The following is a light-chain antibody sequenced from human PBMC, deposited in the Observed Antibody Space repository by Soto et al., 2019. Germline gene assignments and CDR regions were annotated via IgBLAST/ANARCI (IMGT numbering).Light chain of an antibody. CDR2: DVS. V-gene: IGLV2-14*01. CDR3: GSYTSSSTPG. CDR1: SSDVGGYNY. Sequence: QSALTQPASVSGSPGQSITISCTGTSSDVGGYNYVSWYQQHPGKAPKLMIYDVSNRPSGVSNRFSGSKSGNTASLTISGLQAEDEADYYCGSYTSSSTPGFGTGTKLTVL. J-gene: IGLJ1*01.